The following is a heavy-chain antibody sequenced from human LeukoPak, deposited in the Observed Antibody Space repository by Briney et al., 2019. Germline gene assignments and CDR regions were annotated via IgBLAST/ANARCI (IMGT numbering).Heavy chain of an antibody. D-gene: IGHD3-10*01. CDR2: INHSGST. Sequence: SETLSLTCTVSGGSISSSSYYWSWIRQPPGKGLEWIGEINHSGSTYYNPSLKSRVTISVDTSKNQFSLKLSSVTAADTAVYYCARDRPMGYYYGSGSYSEDAFDIWGQGTMVTVSS. J-gene: IGHJ3*02. V-gene: IGHV4-39*07. CDR3: ARDRPMGYYYGSGSYSEDAFDI. CDR1: GGSISSSSYY.